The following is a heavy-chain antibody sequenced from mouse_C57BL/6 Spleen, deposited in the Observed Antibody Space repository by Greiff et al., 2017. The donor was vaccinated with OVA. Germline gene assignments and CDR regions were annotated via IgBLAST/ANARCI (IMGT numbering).Heavy chain of an antibody. CDR2: IRNKANGYTT. Sequence: EVMLVESGGGLVQPGGSLSLSCAASGFTFTDYYMSWVRQPPGKALEWLGFIRNKANGYTTEYSASVKGRFTISRDNSLSILYLQMNALRAEDSATYYCACYYYGSSPYAMDYWGQGTSVTVSS. J-gene: IGHJ4*01. D-gene: IGHD1-1*01. V-gene: IGHV7-3*01. CDR3: ACYYYGSSPYAMDY. CDR1: GFTFTDYY.